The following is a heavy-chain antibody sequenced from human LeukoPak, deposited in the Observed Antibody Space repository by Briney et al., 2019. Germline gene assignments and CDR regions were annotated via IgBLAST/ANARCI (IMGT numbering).Heavy chain of an antibody. CDR2: ISKRGDNT. D-gene: IGHD1-26*01. J-gene: IGHJ4*02. Sequence: PGGSLRLSCAASGFTFSDYYMSWIRQAAGKGLEWVSYISKRGDNTNYADSVKGRSTISRDNAKNSLYLQMNTLRAEDTAVYYCARVRQSGCPLDYWGQGTLVTVSS. V-gene: IGHV3-11*05. CDR1: GFTFSDYY. CDR3: ARVRQSGCPLDY.